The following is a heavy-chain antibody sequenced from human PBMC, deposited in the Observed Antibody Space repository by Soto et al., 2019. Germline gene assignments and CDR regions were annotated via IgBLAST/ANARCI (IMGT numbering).Heavy chain of an antibody. D-gene: IGHD4-4*01. Sequence: EVQLVESGGGLAQPGGSLRLSCTASGFTFSDSWMTWVRQAPGKGLEWVARIKPDESEKKYADSVKGRFSISRDNAKNSMYLQMESLRGEDTAVYYCVRGGSNYASWGQGTLVTVSS. CDR3: VRGGSNYAS. J-gene: IGHJ5*02. CDR2: IKPDESEK. CDR1: GFTFSDSW. V-gene: IGHV3-7*01.